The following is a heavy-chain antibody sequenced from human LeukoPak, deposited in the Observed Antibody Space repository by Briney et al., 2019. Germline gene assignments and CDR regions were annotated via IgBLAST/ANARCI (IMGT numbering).Heavy chain of an antibody. CDR3: ARDPFDS. V-gene: IGHV3-7*01. Sequence: PGGSLRLSCVASGFTFSSYWMSWVRHAPGKGLDWVANIKQDGSEKYYVDSVKGRLTISTDNAKNSLYLQMNSLRAEDTAVFYCARDPFDSWGQGTLVTVSS. CDR2: IKQDGSEK. CDR1: GFTFSSYW. J-gene: IGHJ4*02.